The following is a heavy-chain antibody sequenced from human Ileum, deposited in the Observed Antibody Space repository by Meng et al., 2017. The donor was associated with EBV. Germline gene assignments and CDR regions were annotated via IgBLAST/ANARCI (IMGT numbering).Heavy chain of an antibody. D-gene: IGHD3-10*01. Sequence: EQGPGLWRPWGTLSPIWAVSGASIGSSYWWTWVRQPPEKGLEWLGEIYHSGSTNYNPSLKSRLTLSVDKSKSQFSLELISVTAADTAVYYCARGRRFGSGRYALDYWGQGTLVTVSS. J-gene: IGHJ4*02. CDR2: IYHSGST. V-gene: IGHV4-4*02. CDR1: GASIGSSYW. CDR3: ARGRRFGSGRYALDY.